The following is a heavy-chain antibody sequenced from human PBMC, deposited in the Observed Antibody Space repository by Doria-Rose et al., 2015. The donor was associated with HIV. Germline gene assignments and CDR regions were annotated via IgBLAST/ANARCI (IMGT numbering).Heavy chain of an antibody. V-gene: IGHV1-46*01. CDR2: VYPSGATA. CDR1: GYTFTSYY. J-gene: IGHJ3*01. CDR3: ARDWDSSGWPF. D-gene: IGHD6-19*01. Sequence: QVQLVQSGAEVQMPRASLTVSCKASGYTFTSYYIHWMRQAAGQGLEWVGIVYPSGATASYAQRFQGRVTMTSDTSTSTVYMELTSLTSDDTAVYYCARDWDSSGWPFWGQGTMVTVSS.